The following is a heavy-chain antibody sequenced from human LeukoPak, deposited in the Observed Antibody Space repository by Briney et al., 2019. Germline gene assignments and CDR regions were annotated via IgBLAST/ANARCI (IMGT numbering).Heavy chain of an antibody. CDR1: GFTFSSYS. Sequence: GGSLRLSCAASGFTFSSYSMNWVRQAPGKGLEWVSSISSSSSYIYYADSVKGRFTISRDNAKNSLYLQMNSLRAEDTAVYYCARDRGRYHMDVWGKGTTVTISS. J-gene: IGHJ6*03. D-gene: IGHD6-25*01. V-gene: IGHV3-21*01. CDR2: ISSSSSYI. CDR3: ARDRGRYHMDV.